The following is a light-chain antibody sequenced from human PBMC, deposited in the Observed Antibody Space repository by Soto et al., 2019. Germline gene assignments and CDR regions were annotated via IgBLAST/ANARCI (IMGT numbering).Light chain of an antibody. V-gene: IGKV3-11*01. CDR3: QQRGNWPS. J-gene: IGKJ4*01. CDR2: DAS. Sequence: EIALTQSPATLSLSPGERATLSRRASQSVSRYLAWYQQKPGQAPRLLIYDASNRATGIPARFSGSGSGTDFTLTISSLEPEDFALYYCQQRGNWPSFGGGTKVDIK. CDR1: QSVSRY.